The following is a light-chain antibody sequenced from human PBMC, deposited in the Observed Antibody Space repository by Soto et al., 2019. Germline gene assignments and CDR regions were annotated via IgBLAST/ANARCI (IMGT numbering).Light chain of an antibody. V-gene: IGLV1-40*01. CDR1: SSNIGAGYD. Sequence: QSVLTQPPSVSGAPGQRVTISCTGSSSNIGAGYDVHWYQQLPGTAPKLLIYGNSHRPSGVPDRFSGSKSGTSASLAITGVQAEDEADYYGQSYDSSLSGSVFGGGTKLTVL. CDR3: QSYDSSLSGSV. CDR2: GNS. J-gene: IGLJ2*01.